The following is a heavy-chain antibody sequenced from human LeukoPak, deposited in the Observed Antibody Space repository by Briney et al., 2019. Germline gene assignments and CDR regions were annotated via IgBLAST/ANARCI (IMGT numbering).Heavy chain of an antibody. Sequence: GGSLRLSCAASGFTFSSYAMSWVRQAPGKGLEWVSAISGSGGSTYYADSVKGRFTISRDNSKITLYLQINSLRAEDTAVYYCARATVVVRFHALDIWGQGTMVTV. D-gene: IGHD2-2*01. J-gene: IGHJ3*02. CDR2: ISGSGGST. CDR3: ARATVVVRFHALDI. V-gene: IGHV3-23*01. CDR1: GFTFSSYA.